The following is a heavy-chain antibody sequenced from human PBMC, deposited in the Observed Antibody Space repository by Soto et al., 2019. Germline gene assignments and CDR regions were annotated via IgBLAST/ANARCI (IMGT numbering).Heavy chain of an antibody. CDR3: APLPPRIVVKVLPIPM. CDR1: GDSISSSHW. D-gene: IGHD2-21*01. CDR2: VYHSGIS. V-gene: IGHV4-4*02. Sequence: QVYLQQSGPALVKPSGTLFLTCTVSGDSISSSHWWTWVRQSPGKGLEWIGEVYHSGISTYNPSHKIRVSISVDKSNTQFSLPLSSVTAADTAVYYCAPLPPRIVVKVLPIPMWGPGTLVSVSS. J-gene: IGHJ4*01.